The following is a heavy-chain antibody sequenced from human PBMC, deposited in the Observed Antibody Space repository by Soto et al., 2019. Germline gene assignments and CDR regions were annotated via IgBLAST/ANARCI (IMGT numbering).Heavy chain of an antibody. Sequence: GGSLRLSCAASGFTFSTYAMSWVRQAPGKGLEWVSAIGDSGHTTYYADSVKGRFTISRDNSKNTLYLLMSSLRADDTAEYYCAKATGVDPYYHFGLDIWGQGTTVTVSS. D-gene: IGHD2-8*01. CDR2: IGDSGHTT. V-gene: IGHV3-23*01. CDR3: AKATGVDPYYHFGLDI. CDR1: GFTFSTYA. J-gene: IGHJ6*02.